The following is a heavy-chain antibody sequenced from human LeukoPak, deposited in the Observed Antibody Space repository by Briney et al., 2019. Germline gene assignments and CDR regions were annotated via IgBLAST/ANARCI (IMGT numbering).Heavy chain of an antibody. V-gene: IGHV3-9*01. CDR2: ISWNSGSI. J-gene: IGHJ4*02. CDR3: AKAGYVWGDLDY. D-gene: IGHD3-16*01. CDR1: GFTFDDYA. Sequence: PGRSLRLSCAASGFTFDDYAMHWVRQAPGKGLEWVSGISWNSGSIGYADSVKGRFTISRDNAKNSLYLQMNSLRAEDTALYYCAKAGYVWGDLDYWGQGTLVTVSS.